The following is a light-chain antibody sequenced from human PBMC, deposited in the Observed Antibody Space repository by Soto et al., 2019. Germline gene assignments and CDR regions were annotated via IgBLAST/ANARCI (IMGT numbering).Light chain of an antibody. CDR1: QSVLYSSNNKNY. CDR2: WAS. J-gene: IGKJ1*01. V-gene: IGKV4-1*01. CDR3: QQYYSTWT. Sequence: DIVMTQSPDALAVSLGERATINCKSSQSVLYSSNNKNYLAWYQQKPGQPPKLLIYWASTRESGVPDRFSGSGSGTDFTLTISSLQEEDVAVYYCQQYYSTWTFGQGTKVEIK.